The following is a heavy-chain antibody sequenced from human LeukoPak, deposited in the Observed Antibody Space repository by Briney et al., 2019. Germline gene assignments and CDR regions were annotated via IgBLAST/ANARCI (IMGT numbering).Heavy chain of an antibody. CDR2: IHTSGST. V-gene: IGHV4-61*02. Sequence: SETLSLTCTVSDGSISSGDYYWSWIRQPAGKGLEWIGRIHTSGSTNYNPSLKSRVTISVDTSKNQFSLKLSSVTAADTAVYYCARAVAGILLHYYYYYYMDVWGKGTTVTVSS. CDR3: ARAVAGILLHYYYYYYMDV. J-gene: IGHJ6*03. D-gene: IGHD6-19*01. CDR1: DGSISSGDYY.